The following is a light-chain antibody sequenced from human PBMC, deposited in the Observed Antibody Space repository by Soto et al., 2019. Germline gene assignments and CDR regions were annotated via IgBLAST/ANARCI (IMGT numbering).Light chain of an antibody. CDR1: QTVSRNN. CDR2: GAS. J-gene: IGKJ5*01. Sequence: EIVLTQFQGTLSFSPGERSTLSFISSQTVSRNNLVWYQQRPGQPPRLLIYGASSRATGIPDRFSGSGSGTDFSLTISRLEPEDFAVYYCQQHGDAPITFGQGTRLEI. V-gene: IGKV3-20*01. CDR3: QQHGDAPIT.